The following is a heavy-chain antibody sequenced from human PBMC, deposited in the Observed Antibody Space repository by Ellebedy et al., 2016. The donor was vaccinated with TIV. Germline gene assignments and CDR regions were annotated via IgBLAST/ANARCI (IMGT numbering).Heavy chain of an antibody. CDR1: GGSISSGGHY. Sequence: MPSETLSLTCTVSGGSISSGGHYWSWIRQHPGKGLEWIGHISYSGSTFYNPSLKSRVTISFDTSKNQFSLKLISVTAADTAVYYCARALSMVRGGGFDPWGQGTLVTVSS. J-gene: IGHJ5*02. D-gene: IGHD3-10*01. V-gene: IGHV4-31*03. CDR2: ISYSGST. CDR3: ARALSMVRGGGFDP.